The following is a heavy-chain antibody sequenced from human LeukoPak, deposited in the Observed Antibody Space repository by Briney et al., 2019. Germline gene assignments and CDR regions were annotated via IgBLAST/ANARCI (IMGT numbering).Heavy chain of an antibody. Sequence: PGGSLRLSCAASGFTFSDFAIHWVRQAPGKGLEWVTLISYNGVIKYYADSVKGRFSISRDNSKNTLYLQMDSLRGEDTAVYYCAKDFRIGYSAHFDYWGQGALVTVSS. D-gene: IGHD2-21*01. J-gene: IGHJ4*02. CDR3: AKDFRIGYSAHFDY. V-gene: IGHV3-30-3*01. CDR1: GFTFSDFA. CDR2: ISYNGVIK.